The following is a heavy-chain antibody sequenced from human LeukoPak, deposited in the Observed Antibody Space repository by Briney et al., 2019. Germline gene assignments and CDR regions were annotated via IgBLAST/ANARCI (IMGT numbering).Heavy chain of an antibody. Sequence: SVKVSCKASRGTFSSYAISWVRQAPGQGLEWMGGIIPIFGTANYAQKFQGRVTITTDESTSTAYMELSSLRSEDTAVYYCTRDVNAGGAYYLRNNWFDPWGQGTLVTVSS. CDR3: TRDVNAGGAYYLRNNWFDP. CDR2: IIPIFGTA. D-gene: IGHD3-10*01. J-gene: IGHJ5*02. CDR1: RGTFSSYA. V-gene: IGHV1-69*05.